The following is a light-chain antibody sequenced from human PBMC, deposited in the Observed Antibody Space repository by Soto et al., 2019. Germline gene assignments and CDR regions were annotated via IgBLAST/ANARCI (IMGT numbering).Light chain of an antibody. Sequence: DIQMTQSPSTLSASVGDRVTITCRASQSIRSWLAWYQQKPGKAPKLLIYKASSLESGVPSRLSGSGSGTEFTLTISSLQPDDFANYYCQQYNSLWTFGQGTKVEIK. CDR1: QSIRSW. CDR2: KAS. J-gene: IGKJ1*01. CDR3: QQYNSLWT. V-gene: IGKV1-5*03.